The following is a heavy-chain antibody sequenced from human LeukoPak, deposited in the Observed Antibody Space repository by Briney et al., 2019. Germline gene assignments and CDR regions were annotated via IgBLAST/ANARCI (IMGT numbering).Heavy chain of an antibody. CDR3: TTDPAIVVVITTVLDY. CDR1: GFTFSNAW. J-gene: IGHJ4*02. V-gene: IGHV3-15*01. CDR2: IKSKTDGGTT. D-gene: IGHD3-22*01. Sequence: GGSLRLSCAASGFTFSNAWMSWVRQAPGKGLEWVGRIKSKTDGGTTEYAAPVKGRFTISRDDSKNTLYLQMNSLKTEDTAVYYCTTDPAIVVVITTVLDYWGQGTLVTVSS.